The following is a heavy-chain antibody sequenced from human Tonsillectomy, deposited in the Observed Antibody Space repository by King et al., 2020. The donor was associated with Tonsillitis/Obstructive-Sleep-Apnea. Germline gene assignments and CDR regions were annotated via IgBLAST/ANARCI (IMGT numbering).Heavy chain of an antibody. Sequence: VQLQESGPGLVKPSETLSLTCTVSGGSISSYYWSWIRQPPGKGLEWIGYIYYSGSTNYNPSLKSRVTISVDTSKNQFSLKLSSVTAADMAVYYCARGVAPPGYWGQGTLVTVSS. V-gene: IGHV4-59*01. CDR1: GGSISSYY. CDR3: ARGVAPPGY. D-gene: IGHD4-23*01. J-gene: IGHJ4*02. CDR2: IYYSGST.